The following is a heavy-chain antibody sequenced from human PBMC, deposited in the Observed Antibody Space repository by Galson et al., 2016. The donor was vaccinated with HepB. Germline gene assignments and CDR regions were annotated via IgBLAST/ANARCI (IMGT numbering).Heavy chain of an antibody. J-gene: IGHJ6*02. CDR1: EFTFNNCP. V-gene: IGHV3-30-3*01. Sequence: SLRLSCAASEFTFNNCPLHWVRQAPGKGLEWVAVLSHDGVTKFYADSVRARFTISRDNSKSTVNLHMNSLRPEDTAVYYCARDLGGYSGYGGNYFGMDVWGQGTTVTVS. CDR2: LSHDGVTK. D-gene: IGHD5-12*01. CDR3: ARDLGGYSGYGGNYFGMDV.